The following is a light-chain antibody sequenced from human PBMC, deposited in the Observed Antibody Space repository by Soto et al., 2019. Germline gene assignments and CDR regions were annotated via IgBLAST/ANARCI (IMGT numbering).Light chain of an antibody. V-gene: IGKV1-5*03. Sequence: DIQMAQSPSTLSASVGDRVTITCRASHSISSWLAWYQQQPGKAPKLLIYKASSLESGVPSRFSGSGSGTEFTLTISSLQPDDFATYYCQQYNSYWTFGQGTKVEIK. CDR1: HSISSW. J-gene: IGKJ1*01. CDR3: QQYNSYWT. CDR2: KAS.